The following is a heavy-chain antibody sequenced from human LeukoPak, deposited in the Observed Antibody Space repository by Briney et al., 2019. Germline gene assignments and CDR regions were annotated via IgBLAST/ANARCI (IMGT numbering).Heavy chain of an antibody. D-gene: IGHD1-14*01. V-gene: IGHV3-64D*09. J-gene: IGHJ4*02. CDR2: ISSNGGST. CDR1: GFTFNSYV. CDR3: GKLAGSWIPAY. Sequence: GGSLRLSCSASGFTFNSYVMHWVRQAPGKGLEYVSAISSNGGSTYYADSVKDRFTISRDNSKNTLYLQMSSLRGEDTAVYYGGKLAGSWIPAYGGQGPLFTVSS.